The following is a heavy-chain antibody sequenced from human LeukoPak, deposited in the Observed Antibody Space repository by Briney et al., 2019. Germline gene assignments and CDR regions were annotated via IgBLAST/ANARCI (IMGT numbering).Heavy chain of an antibody. CDR3: AKDLVYCSSFSCPFDY. V-gene: IGHV3-23*01. CDR1: GFSFSSYT. J-gene: IGHJ4*02. D-gene: IGHD2-2*01. CDR2: ISGSGGST. Sequence: PGGSLRLSCAGSGFSFSSYTMSWLRQAPGKGLEWVSAISGSGGSTYYADCVKGRFTISRDNSKNTLFLQMNSLRADDTAVYYCAKDLVYCSSFSCPFDYWGQGTLVTVSS.